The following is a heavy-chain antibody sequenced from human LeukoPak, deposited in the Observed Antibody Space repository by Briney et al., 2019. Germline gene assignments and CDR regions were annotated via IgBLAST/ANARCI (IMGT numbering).Heavy chain of an antibody. D-gene: IGHD3-10*01. Sequence: PGGTLRRSCAASAFTFRNYAMNWVRQPPGKGLEWVSDLSCSGASKYYADSVKGRFTIYRDNSKNPLHLQMNRLRAGDTAVYYCAKGSDRSGSYYLDYWGPGTLVTVSS. CDR3: AKGSDRSGSYYLDY. J-gene: IGHJ4*02. CDR1: AFTFRNYA. V-gene: IGHV3-23*01. CDR2: LSCSGASK.